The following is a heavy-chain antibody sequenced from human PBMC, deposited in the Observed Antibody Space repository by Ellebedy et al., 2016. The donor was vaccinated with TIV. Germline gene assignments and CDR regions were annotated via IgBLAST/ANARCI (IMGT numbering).Heavy chain of an antibody. V-gene: IGHV1-69*13. J-gene: IGHJ5*02. Sequence: SVKVSCXASGGAFSSYAIIWVRQAPGQGLEWMGGIIPIFGTPNYAQIFQGRVTITADESTRTAYMELRSLRSEDTAVYYCARAREYCSGGTCYDWFDPWGQGTLVTVSS. CDR3: ARAREYCSGGTCYDWFDP. CDR1: GGAFSSYA. D-gene: IGHD2-15*01. CDR2: IIPIFGTP.